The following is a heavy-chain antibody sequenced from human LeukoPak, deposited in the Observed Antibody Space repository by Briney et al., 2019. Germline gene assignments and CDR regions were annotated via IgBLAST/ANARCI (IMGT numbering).Heavy chain of an antibody. D-gene: IGHD4-17*01. CDR2: ISGSSSAI. CDR3: ARDRGTTVTTLDY. CDR1: GFTFSAYN. V-gene: IGHV3-48*01. Sequence: GGSLRLSCAASGFTFSAYNMIWVRQAPGKGLEWLSYISGSSSAIYYADSVQGRFTISRDNAKNTLYLQMNSLRAEDTAVYYCARDRGTTVTTLDYWGQGTLVTVSS. J-gene: IGHJ4*02.